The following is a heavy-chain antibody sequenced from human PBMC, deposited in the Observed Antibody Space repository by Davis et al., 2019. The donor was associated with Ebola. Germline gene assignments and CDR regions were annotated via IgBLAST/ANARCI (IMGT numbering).Heavy chain of an antibody. D-gene: IGHD2-15*01. CDR1: GGSFSGYY. CDR2: INHSGST. Sequence: MPSETLSLTCAVYGGSFSGYYWSWIRQPPGKGLEWIGEINHSGSTNYNPSLKSRVTISVDTSKNQFSLKLSSVTAADTAVYYCARGDPTYCSGGSCYHIDPWGQGTLVTVSS. V-gene: IGHV4-34*01. CDR3: ARGDPTYCSGGSCYHIDP. J-gene: IGHJ5*02.